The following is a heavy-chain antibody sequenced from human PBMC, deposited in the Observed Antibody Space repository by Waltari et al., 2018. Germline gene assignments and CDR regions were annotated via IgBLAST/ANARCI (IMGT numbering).Heavy chain of an antibody. Sequence: QVQLVQSGAEVKKPGASVNVSCKASGYTFTGYYMHWVRQAPGQGLEWMGRINPNSGGTNYAQKLQGRVTMTRDTSISTAYMELSRLRSDDTAVYYCARANWNYYNFDYWGQGTLVTVSS. CDR3: ARANWNYYNFDY. CDR2: INPNSGGT. J-gene: IGHJ4*02. V-gene: IGHV1-2*06. CDR1: GYTFTGYY. D-gene: IGHD1-7*01.